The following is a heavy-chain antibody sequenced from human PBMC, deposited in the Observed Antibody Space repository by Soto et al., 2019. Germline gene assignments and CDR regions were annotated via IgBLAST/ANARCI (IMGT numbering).Heavy chain of an antibody. J-gene: IGHJ4*02. CDR2: IFSNDEK. D-gene: IGHD5-12*01. CDR1: GFSLSNARMG. V-gene: IGHV2-26*01. CDR3: ARRRGYSGYDPNYFDY. Sequence: SGPTLVNPTETLTLTCTVSGFSLSNARMGVSWIRQPPGKALEWLAHIFSNDEKSYSTSLKSRLTISKDTSKSQVVLTMTNMDPVDTATYYCARRRGYSGYDPNYFDYWGQGTLVTVSS.